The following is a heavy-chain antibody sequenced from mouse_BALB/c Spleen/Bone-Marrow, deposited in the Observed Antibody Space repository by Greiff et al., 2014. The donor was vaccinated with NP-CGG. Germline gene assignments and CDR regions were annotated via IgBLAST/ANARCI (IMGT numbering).Heavy chain of an antibody. CDR2: INPYNDGT. J-gene: IGHJ1*01. CDR1: GYTFTSYV. Sequence: LLESGPELVKPGASVKMSCKASGYTFTSYVIHWVKQKPGQGLEWIGYINPYNDGTKYNEKFKGKATLTSDKSSNTAYMELSSLTSEDSAVYYCARGGYYGTSLYWYSDVWGAGTTVTVSS. V-gene: IGHV1-14*01. D-gene: IGHD1-1*01. CDR3: ARGGYYGTSLYWYSDV.